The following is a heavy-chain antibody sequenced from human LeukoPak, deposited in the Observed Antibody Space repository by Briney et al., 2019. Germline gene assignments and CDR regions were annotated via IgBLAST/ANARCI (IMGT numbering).Heavy chain of an antibody. CDR3: ARGALTAPDY. CDR1: GFTFSSYS. Sequence: GGSLRLSCAASGFTFSSYSMNWVRQAPGKGLEWVSYISTSSTTIYYADSVKGRFTISRDNAKNSLYLQMNGLRAEDAAVYYCARGALTAPDYWGQGTLVTVSS. V-gene: IGHV3-48*01. D-gene: IGHD3-9*01. CDR2: ISTSSTTI. J-gene: IGHJ4*02.